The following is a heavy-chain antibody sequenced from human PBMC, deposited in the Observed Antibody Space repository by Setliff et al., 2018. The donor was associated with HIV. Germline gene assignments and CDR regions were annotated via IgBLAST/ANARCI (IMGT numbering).Heavy chain of an antibody. CDR2: IYTSGSV. J-gene: IGHJ6*03. V-gene: IGHV4-4*09. CDR1: GVSISGHF. CDR3: ARCGGCSGWSYYYYYYMDV. Sequence: SETLSLTCFVSGVSISGHFWGWIRQPPGKGLEWIGYIYTSGSVNYNPSLNSRVTISVDTSKNQFSLKVNSVTAADTAVYYCARCGGCSGWSYYYYYYMDVWGKGTTVTVS. D-gene: IGHD6-19*01.